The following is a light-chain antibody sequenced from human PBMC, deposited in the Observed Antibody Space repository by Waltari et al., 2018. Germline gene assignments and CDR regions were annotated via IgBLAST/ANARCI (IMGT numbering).Light chain of an antibody. J-gene: IGLJ3*02. Sequence: QSVLTQPPSASGTPGQRVTTPCSGSPPNIGSNTVNWYQQVPGAAPKLLIYSNHQRPSGVPARFSGSKSATSASLAISGLQSEDESYFYCATWDDSLNGWVFGGGTKVTVL. CDR3: ATWDDSLNGWV. V-gene: IGLV1-44*01. CDR1: PPNIGSNT. CDR2: SNH.